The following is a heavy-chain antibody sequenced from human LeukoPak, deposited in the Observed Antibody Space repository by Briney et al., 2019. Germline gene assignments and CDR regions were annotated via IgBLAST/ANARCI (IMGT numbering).Heavy chain of an antibody. Sequence: SETLSLTCTVSGASIYTYYWSWIRQPPGKGLEWIGYISPNAYTIYTASLNSRVTISRDTSENHFSLILSSVPAADTAVYYCTRHNVGPGIGHGMAVWGQGTTVTVSS. CDR3: TRHNVGPGIGHGMAV. V-gene: IGHV4-59*08. CDR1: GASIYTYY. D-gene: IGHD1-26*01. J-gene: IGHJ6*02. CDR2: ISPNAYT.